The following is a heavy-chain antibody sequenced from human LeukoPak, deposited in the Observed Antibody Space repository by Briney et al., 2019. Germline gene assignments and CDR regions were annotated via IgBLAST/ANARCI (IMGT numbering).Heavy chain of an antibody. D-gene: IGHD5-18*01. J-gene: IGHJ4*02. V-gene: IGHV4-38-2*01. Sequence: KTSETLSLTCAVSGYSISSGYYWGWLRQPPGKGLEWIGSIYHSGSTYYNPSLKSRVTISVDTSKNQFSLKLSSVTAADTAVYYCARGTVDTAMASPFDYWGQGTLVTVSS. CDR2: IYHSGST. CDR1: GYSISSGYY. CDR3: ARGTVDTAMASPFDY.